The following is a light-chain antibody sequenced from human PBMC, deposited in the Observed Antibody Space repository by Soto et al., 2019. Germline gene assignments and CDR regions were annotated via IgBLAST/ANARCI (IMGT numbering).Light chain of an antibody. CDR2: GAS. CDR1: QSVRYS. Sequence: DIVLTQSPGTLSLSPGDRATLSCRASQSVRYSLGWYQQKPGQAPRLLIHGASTRDTGIPDRFSGSGSGTDFTLTISRLEPEDFAVYSCQQYVTAPWTFGQGTKVEI. CDR3: QQYVTAPWT. V-gene: IGKV3-20*01. J-gene: IGKJ1*01.